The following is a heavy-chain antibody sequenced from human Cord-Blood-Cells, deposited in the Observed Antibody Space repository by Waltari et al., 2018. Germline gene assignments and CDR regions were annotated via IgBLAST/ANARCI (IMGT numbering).Heavy chain of an antibody. CDR1: GAPISSPY. J-gene: IGHJ3*02. Sequence: QVQLQESGPGLVKPSEPLSLTCTVSGAPISSPYWSWIRPPPGKGLEWIGYIYYSGSTNYNPSLKSRVTISVDTSKNQFSLKLSSVTAADTAVYYCARGGAFDIWGQGTMVTVSS. D-gene: IGHD3-16*01. CDR3: ARGGAFDI. CDR2: IYYSGST. V-gene: IGHV4-59*11.